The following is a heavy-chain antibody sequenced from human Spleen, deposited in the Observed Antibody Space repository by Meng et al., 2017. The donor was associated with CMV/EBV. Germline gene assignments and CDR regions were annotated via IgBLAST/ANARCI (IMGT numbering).Heavy chain of an antibody. J-gene: IGHJ1*01. Sequence: SCKASGYTFTGYYMHWVRQAPGKGLEWVAVMSYDESTSLYGDSVRGRFTISRDNAKNMLFLQTRSLRADDSAIYYCARDLKDVPGETLCAGYWGQGTLVTVSS. CDR1: GYTFTGYY. V-gene: IGHV3-30*03. D-gene: IGHD3-10*02. CDR3: ARDLKDVPGETLCAGY. CDR2: MSYDESTS.